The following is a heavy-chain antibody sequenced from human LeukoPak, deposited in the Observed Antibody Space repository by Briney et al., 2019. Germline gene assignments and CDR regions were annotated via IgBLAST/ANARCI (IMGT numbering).Heavy chain of an antibody. CDR1: GYTFTSYG. Sequence: ASVKLSCKASGYTFTSYGISLVRQAPGQGLEGMGWISSYNGNTKDAQTLQGRVTITTDTSTSTDYMEMRSLRFDDTSVYYCARVEWHRDMVIGELDYWGQGTLVTVSS. J-gene: IGHJ4*02. CDR2: ISSYNGNT. D-gene: IGHD5-18*01. CDR3: ARVEWHRDMVIGELDY. V-gene: IGHV1-18*01.